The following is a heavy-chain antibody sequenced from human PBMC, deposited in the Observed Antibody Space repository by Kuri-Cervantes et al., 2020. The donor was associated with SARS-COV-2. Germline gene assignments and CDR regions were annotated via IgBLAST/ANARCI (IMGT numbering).Heavy chain of an antibody. CDR2: IIPILGIA. J-gene: IGHJ4*02. V-gene: IGHV1-69*10. CDR3: ARVYGFRPYFDY. CDR1: GGTFSSYA. D-gene: IGHD4-17*01. Sequence: SVKVSCKASGGTFSSYAISWVRQAPGQGLEWMGGIIPILGIANYAQKFQGRVTITADKSTSTAYMELSSLRAEDTAVYYCARVYGFRPYFDYWGQGTLVTVSS.